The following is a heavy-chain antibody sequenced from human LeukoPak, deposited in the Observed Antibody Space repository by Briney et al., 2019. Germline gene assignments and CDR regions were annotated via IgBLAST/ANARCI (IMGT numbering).Heavy chain of an antibody. CDR1: GFTFSRYW. CDR2: ISTDGSST. CDR3: ASYLTSIPSGMDV. D-gene: IGHD2/OR15-2a*01. J-gene: IGHJ6*02. Sequence: GGSLRLSCAASGFTFSRYWMHWRRQAPGEGLVWVSRISTDGSSTSYADSVKGRFTISRDNGKNTLYLQMNSLRAEDTAVYYCASYLTSIPSGMDVWGQGTTVTVSS. V-gene: IGHV3-74*01.